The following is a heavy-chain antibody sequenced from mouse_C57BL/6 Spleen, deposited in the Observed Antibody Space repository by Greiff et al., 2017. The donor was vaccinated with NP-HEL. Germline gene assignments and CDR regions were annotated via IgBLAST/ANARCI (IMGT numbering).Heavy chain of an antibody. V-gene: IGHV5-6*01. CDR2: ISSGGSYT. CDR1: GFTFSSYG. Sequence: EVQRVESGGDLVKPGGSLKLSCAASGFTFSSYGMSWVRQTPDKRLEWVATISSGGSYTYYPDSVKGRFTLSRDNAKNTLYLQMSSLKSEDTAMYYCGRRGFPDYFDYWGQGTTLTVSS. CDR3: GRRGFPDYFDY. J-gene: IGHJ2*01.